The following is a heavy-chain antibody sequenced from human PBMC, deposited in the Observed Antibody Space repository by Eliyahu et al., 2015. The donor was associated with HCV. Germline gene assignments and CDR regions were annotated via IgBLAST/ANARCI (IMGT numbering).Heavy chain of an antibody. Sequence: QVQLVQSGAEVTKPGASMXVSCKASGYMFTTFYVNWVRQATGQGLXWMGMINXVGGTTTYAQKFQGRITMTRDTSTSTAYMDLSTLSSNDTAVYYCARQRAVAGSASDYWGQGTLVAVSS. CDR1: GYMFTTFY. CDR2: INXVGGTT. CDR3: ARQRAVAGSASDY. D-gene: IGHD6-19*01. J-gene: IGHJ4*02. V-gene: IGHV1-46*01.